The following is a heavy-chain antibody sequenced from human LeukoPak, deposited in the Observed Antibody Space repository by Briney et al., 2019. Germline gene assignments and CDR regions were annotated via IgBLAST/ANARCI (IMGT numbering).Heavy chain of an antibody. CDR3: ARGGAAYDSSGYYSRNPHFDY. CDR2: INHSGST. D-gene: IGHD3-22*01. J-gene: IGHJ4*02. Sequence: SETLSLTCTVSGGSISSYYWSWIRQPPGKGLEWIGEINHSGSTNYNPSLKSRVTISVDTSKNQFSLKLSSVTAADTAVYYCARGGAAYDSSGYYSRNPHFDYWGQGTLVTVSS. CDR1: GGSISSYY. V-gene: IGHV4-34*01.